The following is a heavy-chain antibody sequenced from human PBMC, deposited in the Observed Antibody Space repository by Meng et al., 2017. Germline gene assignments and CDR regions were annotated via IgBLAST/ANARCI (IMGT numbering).Heavy chain of an antibody. CDR2: ISGSGGST. CDR3: ANDESSYDSSGPIEY. V-gene: IGHV3-23*01. J-gene: IGHJ4*02. D-gene: IGHD3-22*01. Sequence: GESLKISCAASGFTFSSYAMSWVRQAPGKGLEWVSAISGSGGSTYYADSVKGRFTISRDDSKSTVSLQMNSLRAEDTATYFCANDESSYDSSGPIEYWGQGTLVTVSS. CDR1: GFTFSSYA.